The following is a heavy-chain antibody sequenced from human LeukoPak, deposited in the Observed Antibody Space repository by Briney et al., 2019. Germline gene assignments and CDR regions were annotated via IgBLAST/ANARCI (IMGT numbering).Heavy chain of an antibody. CDR3: AGGGLSYYYMDV. V-gene: IGHV4-59*01. CDR2: IYYSGST. J-gene: IGHJ6*03. CDR1: GGSISSYY. Sequence: SETLSLTCTVSGGSISSYYWSWIRQPPGKGLEWIGYIYYSGSTNYKPSLKSRVTISVDTSKNQFSLKLSSVTAADTAVYYCAGGGLSYYYMDVWGKGTTVTVSS.